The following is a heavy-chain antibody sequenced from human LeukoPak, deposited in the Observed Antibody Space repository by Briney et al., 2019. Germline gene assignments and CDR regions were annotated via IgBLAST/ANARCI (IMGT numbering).Heavy chain of an antibody. CDR1: GYTFTNYG. V-gene: IGHV1-18*01. CDR2: ISTNSDIR. J-gene: IGHJ5*02. Sequence: ASVKVSCKASGYTFTNYGIRWVRQAPGQGLEWMGWISTNSDIRTYAQTLQGRFTMTTDTATTTAYMELNNLTFDDTAVYYCARDCEAMYNRFVPWVQGTPASVCS. CDR3: ARDCEAMYNRFVP. D-gene: IGHD1-14*01.